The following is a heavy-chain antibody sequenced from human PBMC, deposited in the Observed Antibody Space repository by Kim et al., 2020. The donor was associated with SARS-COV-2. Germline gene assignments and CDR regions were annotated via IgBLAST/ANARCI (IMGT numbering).Heavy chain of an antibody. J-gene: IGHJ4*02. D-gene: IGHD5-12*01. CDR3: ARDFGYIVATIFDY. Sequence: QTLQGRVTMTTDTSTSTAYMELRSLRSDDTAVYYCARDFGYIVATIFDYWGQGTLVTVSS. V-gene: IGHV1-18*01.